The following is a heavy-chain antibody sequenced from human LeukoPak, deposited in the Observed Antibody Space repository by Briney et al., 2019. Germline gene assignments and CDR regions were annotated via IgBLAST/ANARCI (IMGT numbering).Heavy chain of an antibody. V-gene: IGHV4-38-2*02. CDR2: IYHSGST. D-gene: IGHD3-10*01. CDR3: ARDYGSGSPIDY. CDR1: GYSISSGYY. J-gene: IGHJ4*02. Sequence: SETLSLTCTVSGYSISSGYYWGWIRQPPGKGLEWIGSIYHSGSTYYNPSLKSRVTISVDTSKNQFSLKLSSVTAADTAVYYCARDYGSGSPIDYWGQGTLVTVSS.